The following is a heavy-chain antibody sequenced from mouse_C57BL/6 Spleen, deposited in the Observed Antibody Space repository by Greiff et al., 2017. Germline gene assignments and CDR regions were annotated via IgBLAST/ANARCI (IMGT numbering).Heavy chain of an antibody. Sequence: VKLVESGAELVKPGASVKISCKASGYAFSSYWMNWVKQRPGKGLEWIGQIYPGDGDTNYNGKFKGKATLTADKSSSTAYMQLSSLTSEDSAVYFCAREGSSAWFAYWGQGTLVTVSA. J-gene: IGHJ3*01. CDR3: AREGSSAWFAY. CDR1: GYAFSSYW. CDR2: IYPGDGDT. D-gene: IGHD1-1*01. V-gene: IGHV1-80*01.